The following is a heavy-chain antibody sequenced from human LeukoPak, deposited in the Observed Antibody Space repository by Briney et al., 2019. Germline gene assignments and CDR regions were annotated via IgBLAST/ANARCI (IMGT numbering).Heavy chain of an antibody. D-gene: IGHD6-19*01. J-gene: IGHJ4*02. CDR2: IYTSGST. CDR3: ARDRGYSGWYESLFDY. Sequence: PSQTLSLTCTVTGGSISSGSYYWSWIRQPAGKGLEWIGRIYTSGSTNYNPSLKSRVTISVDTSKNQFSVKLSSVTAADTAVYYCARDRGYSGWYESLFDYWGQGTLVTVSS. V-gene: IGHV4-61*02. CDR1: GGSISSGSYY.